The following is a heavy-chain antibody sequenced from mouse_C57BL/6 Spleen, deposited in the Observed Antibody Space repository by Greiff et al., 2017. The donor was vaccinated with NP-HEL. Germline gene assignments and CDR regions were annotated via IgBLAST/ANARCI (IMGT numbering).Heavy chain of an antibody. CDR3: ARGRYYGNYAMDY. CDR2: INYDGSST. J-gene: IGHJ4*01. CDR1: GFTFSDYY. V-gene: IGHV5-16*01. D-gene: IGHD1-1*01. Sequence: EVQLVESEGGLVQPGSSMKLSCTASGFTFSDYYMAWVRQVPEKGLEWVANINYDGSSTYYLDSLKSRFIISRDNAKNILYLQMSSLKSEDTATYYCARGRYYGNYAMDYWGQGTSVTVSS.